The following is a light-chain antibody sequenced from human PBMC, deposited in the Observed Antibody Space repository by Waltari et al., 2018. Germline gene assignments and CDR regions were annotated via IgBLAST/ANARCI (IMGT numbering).Light chain of an antibody. CDR1: PSVSSN. V-gene: IGKV3-11*01. Sequence: ELVLPQSPATLSLSPGESATLSCSASPSVSSNLAWYQQKPGQAPRLLIYDASNRATGIPARFSGSGSGTDFTLTSSSLEPEDFAVYYCQQRGDWSRIFGPGTKVEIK. J-gene: IGKJ3*01. CDR2: DAS. CDR3: QQRGDWSRI.